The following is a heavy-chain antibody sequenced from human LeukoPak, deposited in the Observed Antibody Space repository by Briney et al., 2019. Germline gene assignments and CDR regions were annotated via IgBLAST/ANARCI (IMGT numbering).Heavy chain of an antibody. D-gene: IGHD6-13*01. J-gene: IGHJ6*03. CDR2: IYIRGST. V-gene: IGHV4-61*02. CDR3: ARTTEAHSWRTRYYDYYMDV. CDR1: GGSISTGSYY. Sequence: PSETLSLTCTVSGGSISTGSYYWNWIRQPAGKGLEWIVRIYIRGSTNYNPSLKSRVIISVDTSKNQFSLKLSSVTAADTAVYYCARTTEAHSWRTRYYDYYMDVWGKGTTVTVSS.